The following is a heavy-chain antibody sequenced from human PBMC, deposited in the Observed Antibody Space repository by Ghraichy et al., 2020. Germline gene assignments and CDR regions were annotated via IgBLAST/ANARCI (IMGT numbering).Heavy chain of an antibody. D-gene: IGHD4-11*01. CDR2: IYWDDDK. CDR3: AHLSTTVTTLGWFDP. V-gene: IGHV2-5*02. J-gene: IGHJ5*02. CDR1: GFSLSTSGVG. Sequence: SGPTLVKPTQTLTLTCTFSGFSLSTSGVGVGWIRQPPGKALEWLALIYWDDDKRYSPSLKSRLTITKDTSKNQVVLTMTNMDPVDTATYYCAHLSTTVTTLGWFDPWGQGTLVTVSS.